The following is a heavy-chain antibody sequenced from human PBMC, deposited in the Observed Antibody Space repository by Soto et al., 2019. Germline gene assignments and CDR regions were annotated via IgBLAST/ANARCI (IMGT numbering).Heavy chain of an antibody. CDR3: ARGLFPSFCY. D-gene: IGHD3-3*01. CDR2: IYHSGST. CDR1: GGSISSGGYS. Sequence: QLQLQESGSGLVKPSQTLSLTCAVSGGSISSGGYSWSWIRQPPGKGLEWIGYIYHSGSTYYNPSLKSRVTLSGDRFKNQVSPEVSPVAAADTAVYYRARGLFPSFCYWGQGTPVTVS. J-gene: IGHJ4*01. V-gene: IGHV4-30-2*01.